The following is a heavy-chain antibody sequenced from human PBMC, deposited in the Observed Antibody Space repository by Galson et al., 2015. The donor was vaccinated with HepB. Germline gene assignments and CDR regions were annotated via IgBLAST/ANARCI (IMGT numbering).Heavy chain of an antibody. CDR3: ARDPDLSALQLWWFDY. CDR1: GFTFSDYY. V-gene: IGHV3-66*02. CDR2: IYSGGST. D-gene: IGHD5-18*01. J-gene: IGHJ4*02. Sequence: SLRLSCAASGFTFSDYYMSWIRQAPGKGLEWVSVIYSGGSTYYADSVKGRFTISRDNSKNTLYLQMNSLRAEDTAVYYCARDPDLSALQLWWFDYWGQGTLVTVSS.